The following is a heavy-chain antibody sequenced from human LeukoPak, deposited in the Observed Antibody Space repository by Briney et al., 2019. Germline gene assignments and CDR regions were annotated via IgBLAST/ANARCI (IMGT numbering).Heavy chain of an antibody. Sequence: SQTLSLTCTVSGGSISSGSYYWSWIRQPAGKGLEWIGRIYTSGSTNYNPSLKSRVTISVDTSKNQFSLKLSSVTAADTAVYYCARSNYYDSSGYSLFDYWGQETLVTVSS. V-gene: IGHV4-61*02. CDR2: IYTSGST. J-gene: IGHJ4*02. CDR3: ARSNYYDSSGYSLFDY. CDR1: GGSISSGSYY. D-gene: IGHD3-22*01.